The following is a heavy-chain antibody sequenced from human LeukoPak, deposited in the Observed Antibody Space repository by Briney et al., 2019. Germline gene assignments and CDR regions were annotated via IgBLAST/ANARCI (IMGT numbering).Heavy chain of an antibody. V-gene: IGHV3-23*01. CDR1: GFPFSSFA. Sequence: GGSLRLSCAASGFPFSSFAMGWVRQAPGKGLEWVSAVGGSGLTTYYAGSVGGRFTISRDNSKGDLYLQMNSLRHEDTAVYYSAKDAWLRVTSYWHFDLWGRGTLVTVSS. D-gene: IGHD5-12*01. CDR3: AKDAWLRVTSYWHFDL. CDR2: VGGSGLTT. J-gene: IGHJ2*01.